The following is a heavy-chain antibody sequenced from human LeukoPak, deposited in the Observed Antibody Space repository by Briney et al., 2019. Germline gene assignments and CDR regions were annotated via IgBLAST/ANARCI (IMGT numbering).Heavy chain of an antibody. J-gene: IGHJ6*02. CDR1: GFTFSSYA. Sequence: GGSLRLSCAASGFTFSSYALSWVRQAPGKGLEWISAISGGGSTTLYADSVKGRFTISRDNSRNSLYLQMNSLRAEDTAVYYCARDLIVVVPAAISAYYYYGMDVWGQGTTVTVSS. CDR3: ARDLIVVVPAAISAYYYYGMDV. D-gene: IGHD2-2*01. V-gene: IGHV3-23*01. CDR2: ISGGGSTT.